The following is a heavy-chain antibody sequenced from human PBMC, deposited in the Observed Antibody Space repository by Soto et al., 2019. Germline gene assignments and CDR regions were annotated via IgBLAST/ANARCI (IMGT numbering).Heavy chain of an antibody. D-gene: IGHD2-2*01. Sequence: GGSLRLSSAASGFTFSDYYMSWIRQALGKGLEWFSYISSIGSTIYYADTVKGRFIISRDNAMNLLYLQMNSLIAEDTAVYYCARVDPPAKSWGQGTLVTVSP. V-gene: IGHV3-11*01. J-gene: IGHJ5*02. CDR2: ISSIGSTI. CDR3: ARVDPPAKS. CDR1: GFTFSDYY.